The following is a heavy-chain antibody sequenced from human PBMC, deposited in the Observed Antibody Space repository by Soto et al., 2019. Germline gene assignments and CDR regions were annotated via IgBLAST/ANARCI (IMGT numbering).Heavy chain of an antibody. J-gene: IGHJ5*02. CDR3: ARSGLPDPVVVVGHTPFDP. CDR1: GYSFTNYD. CDR2: ISAYNGDT. V-gene: IGHV1-18*01. Sequence: QVQLVQSGAEVKKPGASVKVSCKASGYSFTNYDINWVRQAPGQGLGWMGWISAYNGDTNYAQKLQGRVTMTTDTSTSTAYMELRSLRSDDTAVYYCARSGLPDPVVVVGHTPFDPWGQGTLVTVSS. D-gene: IGHD2-15*01.